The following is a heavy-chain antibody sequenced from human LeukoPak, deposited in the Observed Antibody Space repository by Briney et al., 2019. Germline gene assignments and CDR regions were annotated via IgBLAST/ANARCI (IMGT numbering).Heavy chain of an antibody. CDR3: ARDRSRKFVGWFDP. CDR1: GDSITTYS. D-gene: IGHD2-15*01. V-gene: IGHV4-4*07. CDR2: VYASGTS. Sequence: SETLSLTCSVSGDSITTYSWSWIRQPAGKGLEWIGRVYASGTSNYNPSLESRVTISMDKFQNQFSLNLRSVTAADTAVYYCARDRSRKFVGWFDPWGQGVLVTVFS. J-gene: IGHJ5*02.